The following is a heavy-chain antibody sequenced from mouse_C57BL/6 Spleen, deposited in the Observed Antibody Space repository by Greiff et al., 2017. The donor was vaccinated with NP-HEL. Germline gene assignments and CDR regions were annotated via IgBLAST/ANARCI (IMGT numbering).Heavy chain of an antibody. V-gene: IGHV5-15*01. D-gene: IGHD1-1*01. CDR2: ISNFAYSI. CDR3: AREGVDYDSSFYFDY. CDR1: GFTFSDYG. Sequence: EVQVVESGGGLVQPGGSLKLSCAASGFTFSDYGMAWVRQAPRKGPEWVAFISNFAYSIYYADTVTGRFTISRDNAKNTLYLEMSSLRSEETTMYYCAREGVDYDSSFYFDYWGQGTPLTVSS. J-gene: IGHJ2*01.